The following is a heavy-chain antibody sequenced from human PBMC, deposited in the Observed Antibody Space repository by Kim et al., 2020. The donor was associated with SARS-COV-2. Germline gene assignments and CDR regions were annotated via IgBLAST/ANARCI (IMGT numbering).Heavy chain of an antibody. J-gene: IGHJ5*02. CDR3: AKAPIVDVPTGKTWFDP. V-gene: IGHV3-30*02. D-gene: IGHD2-2*01. Sequence: VKGRFTISRDNSKSKLYLQMNSLRPEDTAVYYCAKAPIVDVPTGKTWFDPWGQGTLVIVSS.